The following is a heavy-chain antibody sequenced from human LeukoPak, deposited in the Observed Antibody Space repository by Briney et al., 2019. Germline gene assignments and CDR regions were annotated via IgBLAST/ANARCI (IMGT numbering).Heavy chain of an antibody. D-gene: IGHD1-26*01. V-gene: IGHV3-30*02. J-gene: IGHJ4*02. CDR3: ARDGEDVSGSYGYFDY. CDR2: IRYDGSNK. Sequence: GGSLRLSCAASGFTFSSCGMHWVRQAPGKGLEWVAFIRYDGSNKYYADSVKGRFTISRDNSKNTLYLQMNSLRAEDTAVYYCARDGEDVSGSYGYFDYWGQGTLVTVSS. CDR1: GFTFSSCG.